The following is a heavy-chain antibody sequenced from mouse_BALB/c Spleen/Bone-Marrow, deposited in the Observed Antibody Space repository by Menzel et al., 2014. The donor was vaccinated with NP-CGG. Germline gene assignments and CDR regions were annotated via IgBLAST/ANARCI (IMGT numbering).Heavy chain of an antibody. Sequence: VMLVESGPGLVAPSQGLSITCTVSGFSLTSYGVHWVRQPPGKGAGVAGSNMAGGSTNYNSALMSRLSISKDNSKSQVFLKMNSLQTDDKAMYYCVRGGGDGYYNWYFDVWGAGTTVTVSS. D-gene: IGHD2-3*01. CDR2: MAGGST. V-gene: IGHV2-9*02. CDR1: GFSLTSYG. CDR3: VRGGGDGYYNWYFDV. J-gene: IGHJ1*01.